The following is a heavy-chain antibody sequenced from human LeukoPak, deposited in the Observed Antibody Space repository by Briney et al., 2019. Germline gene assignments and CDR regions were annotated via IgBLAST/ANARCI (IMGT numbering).Heavy chain of an antibody. CDR3: ARGSGTYIRPFDY. J-gene: IGHJ4*02. V-gene: IGHV4-59*02. Sequence: KPSETLSLTCTVSDDSVRPYYWSWIRQPPGKGLEWIGYIFYSGSTNYNPSLQSRVTISVDTSKNQFSLNLRSVTAADTAVYYCARGSGTYIRPFDYWGQGTLVTVSS. CDR1: DDSVRPYY. CDR2: IFYSGST. D-gene: IGHD1-26*01.